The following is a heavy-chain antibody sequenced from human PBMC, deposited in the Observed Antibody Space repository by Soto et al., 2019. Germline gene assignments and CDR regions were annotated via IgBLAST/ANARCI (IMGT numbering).Heavy chain of an antibody. J-gene: IGHJ2*01. D-gene: IGHD2-15*01. CDR2: IGHYNVNT. V-gene: IGHV1-18*01. Sequence: QAQLVQSGAEVKKPGASVKVSCQAGGYTFADYGISWVRQAPGQGLEWVGWIGHYNVNTNYAQKLQDRVTMTTDTSTITAYMELRSLRSDDTALYYCARCYCTVGSCYTCWHFDLWGSGTLLTVSS. CDR3: ARCYCTVGSCYTCWHFDL. CDR1: GYTFADYG.